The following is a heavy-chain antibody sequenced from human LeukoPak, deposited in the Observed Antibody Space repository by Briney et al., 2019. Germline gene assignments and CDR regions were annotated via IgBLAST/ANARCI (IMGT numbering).Heavy chain of an antibody. CDR2: ISSSSSYI. CDR3: ARDYRKIAARREFDY. Sequence: TGGSPRLSCAASGFTFSSYSMNWVRQAPGKGLEWVSSISSSSSYIYYADSVKGRFTISRDNAKNSLYLQMNSLRAEDTAVYYCARDYRKIAARREFDYWGQGTLVTVSS. CDR1: GFTFSSYS. V-gene: IGHV3-21*01. J-gene: IGHJ4*02. D-gene: IGHD6-6*01.